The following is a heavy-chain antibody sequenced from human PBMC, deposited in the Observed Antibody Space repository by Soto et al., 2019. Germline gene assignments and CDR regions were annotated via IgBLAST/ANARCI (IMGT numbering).Heavy chain of an antibody. CDR2: IIPIFGTA. J-gene: IGHJ6*02. Sequence: QVQLVQSGAEVKKPGSSVKVSCKASGGTFSSYAISWVRQAPGQGLEWMGGIIPIFGTADYAQKFQGRVTSTAGESTSTAYMELSSLRSEDTAVYYCAVTMTNYYYIGMDVWGQGTTVTVSS. CDR3: AVTMTNYYYIGMDV. D-gene: IGHD3-22*01. CDR1: GGTFSSYA. V-gene: IGHV1-69*12.